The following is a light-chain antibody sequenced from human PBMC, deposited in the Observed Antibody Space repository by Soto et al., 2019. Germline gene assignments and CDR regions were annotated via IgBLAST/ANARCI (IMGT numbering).Light chain of an antibody. V-gene: IGLV1-40*01. J-gene: IGLJ2*01. CDR2: GNS. Sequence: QSVLTQPPSVSGAPGQRVTISCTGSSSNIGAGYDVHWYQQLPGTAPKLLIYGNSNRPSGVPDRFSGSKSGTSASLAITGRQAEDEADYDCQSYDSSLSGSGLYVVFGGGTKLTVL. CDR1: SSNIGAGYD. CDR3: QSYDSSLSGSGLYVV.